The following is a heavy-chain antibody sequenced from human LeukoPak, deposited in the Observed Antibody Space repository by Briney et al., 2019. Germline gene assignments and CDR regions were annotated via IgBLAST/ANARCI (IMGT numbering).Heavy chain of an antibody. D-gene: IGHD3-10*01. J-gene: IGHJ4*02. CDR1: GYTFTSYA. V-gene: IGHV1-3*01. Sequence: GASVTVSCTASGYTFTSYAMHWVRQAPGQRLEWMGWFNAGNGNTKYSQKFQGRVTITRDTSASTAYMELSSLRSEDTAVYYCARLYGSGNHDYWGQGTLVTVSS. CDR3: ARLYGSGNHDY. CDR2: FNAGNGNT.